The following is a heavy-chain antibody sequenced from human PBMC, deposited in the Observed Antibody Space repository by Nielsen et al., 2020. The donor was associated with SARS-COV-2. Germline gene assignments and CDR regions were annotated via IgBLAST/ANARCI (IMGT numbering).Heavy chain of an antibody. CDR3: AREYSSRGGLDV. D-gene: IGHD5-12*01. J-gene: IGHJ6*02. Sequence: VRQAPGKGLEYVSAISSNGGSTYYANSVKGRFTIPRDNSKNTLYLQMGSLRAEDMAVYYCAREYSSRGGLDVWGQGTTVTVSS. V-gene: IGHV3-64*01. CDR2: ISSNGGST.